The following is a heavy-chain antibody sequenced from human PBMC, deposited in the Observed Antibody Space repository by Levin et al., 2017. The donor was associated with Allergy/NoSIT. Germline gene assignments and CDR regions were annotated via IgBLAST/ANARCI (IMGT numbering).Heavy chain of an antibody. J-gene: IGHJ3*02. Sequence: SCAASGFNFRGHGMHWVRQAPGKGLEWVAVIWYDGSHENYADSVRGRFTISRDNSKNTLYLQMNSLRGEDTAVYYCASTTLSGENTFDIWGQGTMVTVSS. CDR3: ASTTLSGENTFDI. D-gene: IGHD7-27*01. CDR1: GFNFRGHG. V-gene: IGHV3-33*01. CDR2: IWYDGSHE.